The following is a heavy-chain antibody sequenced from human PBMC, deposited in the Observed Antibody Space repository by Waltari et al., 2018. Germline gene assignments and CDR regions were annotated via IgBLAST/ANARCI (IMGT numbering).Heavy chain of an antibody. CDR3: AHSLDYGDNYYFDY. CDR2: IYSHDYK. D-gene: IGHD4-17*01. Sequence: QITLKDSGPTLVKPTQTLTLTSTFSGFSLRTTGVGVGWIRQPPAKALECLALIYSHDYKRYSPYLKSRLTITKDTSKNQVVLTMTNMDPVDTATYYCAHSLDYGDNYYFDYWGQGTLVTVSS. V-gene: IGHV2-5*01. CDR1: GFSLRTTGVG. J-gene: IGHJ4*02.